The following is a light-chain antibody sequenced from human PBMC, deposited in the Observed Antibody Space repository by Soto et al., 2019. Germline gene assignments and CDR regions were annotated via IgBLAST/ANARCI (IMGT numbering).Light chain of an antibody. CDR3: QQRSNWPIT. J-gene: IGKJ5*01. CDR2: DAS. CDR1: QSVSSY. V-gene: IGKV3-11*01. Sequence: EIVMMQSPATLSVSPGERATLSCRASQSVSSYLAWYQQKPGQAPRLLIYDASNRATGIPARFSGSGSGTDFTLTISSLEPEDFAVYYCQQRSNWPITFGQGTRLEIK.